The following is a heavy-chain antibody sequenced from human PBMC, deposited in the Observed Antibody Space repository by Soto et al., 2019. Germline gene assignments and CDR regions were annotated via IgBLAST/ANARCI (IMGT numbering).Heavy chain of an antibody. CDR3: ARDLGLAGYCSGGGCYSDGFDI. Sequence: QVQLVESGGGVVQPGRSLRLSCAAPGFTFSSYGMHWVRQAPGKGLEWVAVIWYDGSNNYYAASVKGRFTISRDNSKNTRYRQMNSLRGEDAAVYYCARDLGLAGYCSGGGCYSDGFDIWGQGTMVTVSS. V-gene: IGHV3-33*01. J-gene: IGHJ3*02. CDR2: IWYDGSNN. CDR1: GFTFSSYG. D-gene: IGHD2-15*01.